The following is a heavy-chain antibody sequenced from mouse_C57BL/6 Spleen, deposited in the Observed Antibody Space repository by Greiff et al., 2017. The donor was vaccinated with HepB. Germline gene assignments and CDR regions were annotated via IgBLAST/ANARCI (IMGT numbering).Heavy chain of an antibody. CDR2: IDPSDSYT. Sequence: QVQLQQPGAELVKPGASVKLSCKASGYTFTSYWMQWVKQRPGQGLEWIGEIDPSDSYTNYNQKFKGKATLTVDTSSSTAYMQLSSLTSEDSAVYYCASRYGSSGFDVWGTGTTVTVSS. V-gene: IGHV1-50*01. CDR1: GYTFTSYW. J-gene: IGHJ1*03. D-gene: IGHD1-1*01. CDR3: ASRYGSSGFDV.